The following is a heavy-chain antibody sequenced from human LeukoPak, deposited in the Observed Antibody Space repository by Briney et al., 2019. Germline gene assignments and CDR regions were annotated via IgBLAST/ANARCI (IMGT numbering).Heavy chain of an antibody. Sequence: PGGSLRLSCVASGFTFSTYWITWVRQAPGKGLEWVANIKHDGSERYYVDSVKGRFTISRDNAKNSVYLQMSSLRAEDTAVYYCARDSGLSGYDLLDYWGQGTLVTVSS. CDR1: GFTFSTYW. V-gene: IGHV3-7*01. D-gene: IGHD5-12*01. J-gene: IGHJ4*02. CDR2: IKHDGSER. CDR3: ARDSGLSGYDLLDY.